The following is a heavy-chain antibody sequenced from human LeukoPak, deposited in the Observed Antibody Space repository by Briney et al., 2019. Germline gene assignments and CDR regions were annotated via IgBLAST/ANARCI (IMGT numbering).Heavy chain of an antibody. CDR3: ARAFYSSSSGGGNYFDY. J-gene: IGHJ4*01. CDR1: GYTVTSFD. V-gene: IGHV1-8*01. CDR2: LNPNNGTT. Sequence: ASVKVSCTPSGYTVTSFDINWVRQAPGQGLEWMGYLNPNNGTTGYAQKFQGRVTLTRDTSRGTAYMEVNSLKSDDTAIYFCARAFYSSSSGGGNYFDYWGLGTMVTVSS. D-gene: IGHD6-6*01.